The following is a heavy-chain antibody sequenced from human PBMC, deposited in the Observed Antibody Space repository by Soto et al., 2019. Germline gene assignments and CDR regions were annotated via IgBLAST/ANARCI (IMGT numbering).Heavy chain of an antibody. Sequence: EVQLLESGGGLVQAGGSPRLSCVASGFTLTAYAMNWVRQPPGKGLEWVSAMSGGMGDSTYYADSVKGRFTISRDNSKNTLYMQRNSLRVEDTAVYYCANVRGCGGQGTLVTVSS. D-gene: IGHD3-10*01. CDR2: MSGGMGDST. CDR1: GFTLTAYA. V-gene: IGHV3-23*01. CDR3: ANVRGC. J-gene: IGHJ4*02.